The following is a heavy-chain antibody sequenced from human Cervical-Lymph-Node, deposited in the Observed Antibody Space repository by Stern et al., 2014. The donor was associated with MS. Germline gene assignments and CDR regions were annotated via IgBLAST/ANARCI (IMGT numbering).Heavy chain of an antibody. J-gene: IGHJ3*02. D-gene: IGHD4-17*01. CDR3: ARSSTVTPNAFDI. CDR2: LYHSRST. CDR1: GGSISSGGYS. V-gene: IGHV4-30-2*01. Sequence: QLQLQESGSELMKPSQSLSLTCAVSGGSISSGGYSWGWIRQPPGQGLAWIGFLYHSRSTYYKPSLDRRVTMSVDMLNHQLSLKLSSVTAADTAVYYCARSSTVTPNAFDIWGQGTMVTVSS.